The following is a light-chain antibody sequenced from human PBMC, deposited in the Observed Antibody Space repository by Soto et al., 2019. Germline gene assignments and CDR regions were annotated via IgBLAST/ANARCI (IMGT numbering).Light chain of an antibody. CDR1: QSISSTL. CDR2: GAS. Sequence: EVVLTQSPGTLSLSPGERATLSFKASQSISSTLLAWYQQKTGQAPRLIIYGASSRATGIPDRFSGSGSGTDFTLTISRLEPEDFAVYYCQQYGSSPRTFGQGTKVDIK. CDR3: QQYGSSPRT. J-gene: IGKJ1*01. V-gene: IGKV3-20*01.